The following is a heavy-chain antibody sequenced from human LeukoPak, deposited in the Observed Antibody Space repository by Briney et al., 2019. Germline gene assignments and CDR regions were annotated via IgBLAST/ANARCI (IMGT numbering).Heavy chain of an antibody. D-gene: IGHD1-26*01. V-gene: IGHV1-2*02. J-gene: IGHJ4*02. CDR1: GYTFAACY. CDR2: INPNGGGT. CDR3: ARDSSSGGYSGDC. Sequence: ASVKVSCKASGYTFAACYMHWVRQAPGQGLEWMGWINPNGGGTNYAQKFQGRVTMTRDTSISTAYMELSRLTSDDTAVYYCARDSSSGGYSGDCWGQGTLVTVSS.